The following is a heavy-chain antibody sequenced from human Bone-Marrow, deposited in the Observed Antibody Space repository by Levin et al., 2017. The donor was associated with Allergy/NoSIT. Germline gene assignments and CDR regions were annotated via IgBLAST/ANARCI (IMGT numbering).Heavy chain of an antibody. Sequence: GESLKISCTVSGFTFSSYAMSWIRQAPGKGLEWVSGISGGGYDTFYADSVKGRFTISRDNSNNNLFLQMNSLRAEDTAVYYCVKDCAAIPKPGTPLSESCGQGTLVTVTS. CDR2: ISGGGYDT. CDR3: VKDCAAIPKPGTPLSES. CDR1: GFTFSSYA. J-gene: IGHJ4*02. D-gene: IGHD2-2*02. V-gene: IGHV3-23*01.